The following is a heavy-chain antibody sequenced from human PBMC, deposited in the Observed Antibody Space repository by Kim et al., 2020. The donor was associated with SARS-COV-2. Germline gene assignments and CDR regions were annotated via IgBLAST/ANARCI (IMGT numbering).Heavy chain of an antibody. J-gene: IGHJ6*02. Sequence: SVKVSCKASGGTFSSYAISWVRQAPGQGLEWMGGIIPIFGTANYAQKFQGRVTITADESTSTAYMELSSLRSEDTAVYYCARLSPDYSNYVGNYYYYGMDVWGQGTTVTVSS. V-gene: IGHV1-69*13. CDR3: ARLSPDYSNYVGNYYYYGMDV. CDR1: GGTFSSYA. CDR2: IIPIFGTA. D-gene: IGHD4-4*01.